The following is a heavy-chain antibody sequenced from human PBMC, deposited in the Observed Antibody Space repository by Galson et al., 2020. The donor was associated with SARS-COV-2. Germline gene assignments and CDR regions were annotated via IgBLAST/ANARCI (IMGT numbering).Heavy chain of an antibody. CDR3: ARDSGYGTLDY. V-gene: IGHV4-30-2*01. Sequence: SETLSLTCAVTGGSISSSGSSWSWMRQPPGKDLEWIGYIYHDGNAQYNPSLRSRVTMSVDTSKNQFSLNLSSVTAADTALYYCARDSGYGTLDYGGRGIRVTVSS. CDR1: GGSISSSGSS. J-gene: IGHJ4*02. D-gene: IGHD5-12*01. CDR2: IYHDGNA.